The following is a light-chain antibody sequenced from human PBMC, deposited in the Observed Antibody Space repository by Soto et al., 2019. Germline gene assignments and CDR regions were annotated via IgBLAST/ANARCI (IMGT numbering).Light chain of an antibody. Sequence: DIQMTQSPSSLSASVGDGVTITCRASQSISSYLNWYQQKPGKAPKLLIYAASSLQSGVPSRFSGSGSGTDFTLTISSLQPEDFATYYCQQSYSTLTFGGGTKWIS. V-gene: IGKV1-39*01. CDR1: QSISSY. CDR3: QQSYSTLT. CDR2: AAS. J-gene: IGKJ4*01.